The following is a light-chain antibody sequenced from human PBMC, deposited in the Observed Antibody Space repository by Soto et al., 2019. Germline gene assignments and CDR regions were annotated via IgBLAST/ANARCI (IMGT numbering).Light chain of an antibody. V-gene: IGKV3-15*01. J-gene: IGKJ1*01. CDR1: QSVSSSY. CDR3: QQYDKWPRT. Sequence: EIVLTQSPATLSLSPGERATLSCRASQSVSSSYLAWYQQKPGQAPRLLIYGASTRATGVPARFSGSGSGTEFTLTISNLQSEDFAVYHCQQYDKWPRTFGQGTKV. CDR2: GAS.